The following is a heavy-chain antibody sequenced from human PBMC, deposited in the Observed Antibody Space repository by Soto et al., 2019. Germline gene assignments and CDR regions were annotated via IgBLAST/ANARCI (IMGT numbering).Heavy chain of an antibody. CDR2: IYTDGRT. CDR3: ARDLGTVTTPSGAFDI. Sequence: EVQMVESGGGLVQPGGSLRLSCAASGFTVSRDFMSWVRQAPGKGLEWVAVIYTDGRTYFADSVKGRFTISRDNSKNTRHLQANSLRAEDTAVYYCARDLGTVTTPSGAFDIWGQGTMVTVSA. D-gene: IGHD4-17*01. J-gene: IGHJ3*02. V-gene: IGHV3-66*01. CDR1: GFTVSRDF.